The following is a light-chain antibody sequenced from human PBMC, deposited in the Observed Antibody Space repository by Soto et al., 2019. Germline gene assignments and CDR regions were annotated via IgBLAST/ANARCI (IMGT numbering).Light chain of an antibody. CDR2: EVS. CDR1: SSDIGNYDF. J-gene: IGLJ2*01. V-gene: IGLV2-14*01. CDR3: SSYTTSTSFSL. Sequence: QSVLTQPASVSGSPGQSITISCTGTSSDIGNYDFVSWYQQVPGTAPKAMIYEVSSRPSGVSNRFSGSKSGNTASLTISGLQAEDEAYDYCSSYTTSTSFSLFGGGTKVTVL.